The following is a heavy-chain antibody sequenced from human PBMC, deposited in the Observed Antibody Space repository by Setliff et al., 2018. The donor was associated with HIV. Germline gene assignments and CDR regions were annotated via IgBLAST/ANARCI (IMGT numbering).Heavy chain of an antibody. Sequence: ASVKVSCKASGYTFTSYDIKWARQATGQGFEWMGWMNPDSGNTFYAQKFKGRVTMTRDTSTNTAYMELSSLTSDDTAVYFCARGSMSMVMFILVSAFDIWGQGTLVTVSS. J-gene: IGHJ3*02. CDR3: ARGSMSMVMFILVSAFDI. V-gene: IGHV1-8*02. D-gene: IGHD2-21*01. CDR2: MNPDSGNT. CDR1: GYTFTSYD.